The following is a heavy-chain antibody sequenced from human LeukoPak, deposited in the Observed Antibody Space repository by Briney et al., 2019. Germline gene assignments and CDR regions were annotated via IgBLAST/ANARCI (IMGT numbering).Heavy chain of an antibody. CDR3: ATQKIVVVMDFDY. D-gene: IGHD3-22*01. CDR2: ISSSSSTI. Sequence: PGGSLRLSCAASGFTFSGYSMNWVRQAPGKGLEWVSYISSSSSTIYYADSVKGRFTISRDNAKNSLYLQMNSLRAEDTAVYYCATQKIVVVMDFDYWGQGTLVTVSS. J-gene: IGHJ4*02. CDR1: GFTFSGYS. V-gene: IGHV3-48*01.